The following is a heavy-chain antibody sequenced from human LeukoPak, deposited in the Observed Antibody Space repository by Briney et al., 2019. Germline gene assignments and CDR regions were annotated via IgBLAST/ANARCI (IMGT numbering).Heavy chain of an antibody. CDR2: ISYDGSNK. CDR3: AKEEEQWLSGVDY. D-gene: IGHD6-19*01. Sequence: PGGSLRLSCAASGFTFSSYGMHWVRQAPGKGLEWVAVISYDGSNKYYADSVKGRFTISRDNSKNTLYLQMNSLRAEDTAVYYCAKEEEQWLSGVDYWGQGTLVTVSS. J-gene: IGHJ4*02. V-gene: IGHV3-30*18. CDR1: GFTFSSYG.